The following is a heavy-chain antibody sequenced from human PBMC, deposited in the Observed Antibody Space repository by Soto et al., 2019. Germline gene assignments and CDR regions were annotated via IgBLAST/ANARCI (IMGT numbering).Heavy chain of an antibody. CDR2: MYYSGGT. CDR1: GGSISSRSYF. D-gene: IGHD6-6*01. Sequence: SETLSLTCTVSGGSISSRSYFWGWIRQPPGKGLEWIGSMYYSGGTYYNPSLKSRVTISVDTSKNQFSLKLSSVTAADTAVYYCARDWKAARYTSRAEYYYYGMDVWGQGTTVTVSS. V-gene: IGHV4-39*07. J-gene: IGHJ6*02. CDR3: ARDWKAARYTSRAEYYYYGMDV.